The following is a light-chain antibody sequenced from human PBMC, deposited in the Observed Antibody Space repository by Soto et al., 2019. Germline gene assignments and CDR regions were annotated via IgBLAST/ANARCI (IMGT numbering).Light chain of an antibody. CDR3: QLWGTGIHVV. CDR2: LDSDGSH. J-gene: IGLJ2*01. Sequence: QSVLTQSPSASASLGASVKLTCTLSSGHSSYAIAWHQQQPEKGPRYLMKLDSDGSHTKGDAIPDRFSGSSSGAERYLTISSLQSEDEADYYCQLWGTGIHVVFGGGTKLTVL. CDR1: SGHSSYA. V-gene: IGLV4-69*01.